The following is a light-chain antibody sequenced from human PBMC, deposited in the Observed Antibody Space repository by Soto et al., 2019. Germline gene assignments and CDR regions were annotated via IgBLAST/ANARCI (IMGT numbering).Light chain of an antibody. CDR2: EGT. Sequence: QSALTQPASLSGSPGQSITISCTGTSSDVGSYNLVSWYQQHPGKAPKHMIYEGTKRPSGVSNRFSGSKSGNTASLTISGLQAEDEADYYCCSYARTSTLLFGGGTKLTVL. V-gene: IGLV2-23*01. CDR1: SSDVGSYNL. J-gene: IGLJ2*01. CDR3: CSYARTSTLL.